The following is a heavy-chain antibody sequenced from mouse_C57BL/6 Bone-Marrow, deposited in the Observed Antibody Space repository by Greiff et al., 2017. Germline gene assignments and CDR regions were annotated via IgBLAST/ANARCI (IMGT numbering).Heavy chain of an antibody. D-gene: IGHD1-1*02. Sequence: QVQLKESGAELARPGASVKMSCKASGYTFTSYTMHWVKQRPGQGLEWIGYINPSSGYTKYNQKFKDKATLTADKSSSTAYMQLSSLTSEDSAVYYCAGVERRGFAYWGQGTLVTVSA. CDR2: INPSSGYT. CDR3: AGVERRGFAY. J-gene: IGHJ3*01. V-gene: IGHV1-4*01. CDR1: GYTFTSYT.